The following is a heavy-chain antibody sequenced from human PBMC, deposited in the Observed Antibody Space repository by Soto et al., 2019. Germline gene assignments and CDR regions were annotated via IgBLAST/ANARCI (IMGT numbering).Heavy chain of an antibody. CDR3: ASDPRESIVLRYFDYGMDV. CDR2: IKQDGSEK. D-gene: IGHD3-9*01. Sequence: GGSLRLSCAASGFTFSSYWMSWVRQAPGKGLEWVANIKQDGSEKYYVDSVKGRFTISRDDAKNSLYLQMNSLRAEDTAVYYCASDPRESIVLRYFDYGMDVWGQGTTVTVSS. J-gene: IGHJ6*02. V-gene: IGHV3-7*03. CDR1: GFTFSSYW.